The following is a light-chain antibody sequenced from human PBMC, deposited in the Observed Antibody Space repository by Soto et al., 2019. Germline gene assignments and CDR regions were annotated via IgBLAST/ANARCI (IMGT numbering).Light chain of an antibody. CDR1: QSISFSY. CDR2: GES. CDR3: QKYGSSPRT. Sequence: EIVLTQSPGTLSLSPGDSATLSCRASQSISFSYLAWYQQKPGQAPRILIYGESSRATGIPDRLSGSGSGTDLNLTISRLEPEDFAVYYCQKYGSSPRTCGQGTKVDIK. J-gene: IGKJ1*01. V-gene: IGKV3-20*01.